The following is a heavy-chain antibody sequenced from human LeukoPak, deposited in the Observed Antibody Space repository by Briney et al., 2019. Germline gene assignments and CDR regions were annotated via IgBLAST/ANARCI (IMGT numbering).Heavy chain of an antibody. D-gene: IGHD3-10*01. Sequence: GGSLRLSCAASGFTFSNYWMSWVRQAPGKGLESVANIREDGSEKYYVDSVKGQFTISRDNAKNSLFLQMDSLRAEDTAVYYCARDLAGHYYGSGSSFDYWGQGTLVTVS. V-gene: IGHV3-7*01. CDR2: IREDGSEK. J-gene: IGHJ4*02. CDR1: GFTFSNYW. CDR3: ARDLAGHYYGSGSSFDY.